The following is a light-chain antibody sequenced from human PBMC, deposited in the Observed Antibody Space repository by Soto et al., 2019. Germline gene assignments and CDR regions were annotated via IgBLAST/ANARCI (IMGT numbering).Light chain of an antibody. Sequence: DIQMTQSPSSVSASVGDRVVITCRASQDISNYLAWYQQKPGDAPELLIYAASRLKRGVPSRFRGSGSGTDFTLIIDSLQPEDFATYYCQQADIFPLTFGGGPKVEI. CDR2: AAS. J-gene: IGKJ4*01. V-gene: IGKV1-12*01. CDR3: QQADIFPLT. CDR1: QDISNY.